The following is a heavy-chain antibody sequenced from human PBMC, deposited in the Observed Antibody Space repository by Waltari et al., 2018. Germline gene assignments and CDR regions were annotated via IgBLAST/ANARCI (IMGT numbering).Heavy chain of an antibody. Sequence: EVRLVESGGPSVQPGGSLRLPCVASGFPFGSFEMNWVRQAPGKGPEWISYISSAARTIYYADSVKGRFTVSRDNGKNVLYLQMNNLRSEDTAMYYCARDQGPANFNWLDAWGQGTRVTVSS. J-gene: IGHJ5*02. CDR1: GFPFGSFE. CDR2: ISSAARTI. CDR3: ARDQGPANFNWLDA. V-gene: IGHV3-48*03. D-gene: IGHD1-7*01.